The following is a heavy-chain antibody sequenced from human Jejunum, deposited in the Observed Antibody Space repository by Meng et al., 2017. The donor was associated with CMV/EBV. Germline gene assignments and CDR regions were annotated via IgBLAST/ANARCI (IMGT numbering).Heavy chain of an antibody. J-gene: IGHJ4*02. CDR1: GYTFIDYY. D-gene: IGHD6-19*01. Sequence: SGYTFIDYYIHWVRQAPGQGLEWLGWLDSNSGETNSAQKFSGRVTLTRDTSITTAYMEVISLRSDDTAVYYCAREQTVSGSRGLDYWGQGTLVTVSS. CDR2: LDSNSGET. CDR3: AREQTVSGSRGLDY. V-gene: IGHV1-2*02.